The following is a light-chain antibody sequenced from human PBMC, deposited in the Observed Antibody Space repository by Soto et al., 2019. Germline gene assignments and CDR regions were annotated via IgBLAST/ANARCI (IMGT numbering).Light chain of an antibody. CDR3: SSYTTSYFYV. V-gene: IGLV2-14*01. J-gene: IGLJ1*01. CDR2: EVE. Sequence: QSVLTQPASVSGSPGQSITISCTGSGRDIGAYNYVSWYQQHPGKAPKLIIYEVENRPSGVSNRFSASKSAFTASLTISGLQAEDEAHYYCSSYTTSYFYVFGPGTKVTVL. CDR1: GRDIGAYNY.